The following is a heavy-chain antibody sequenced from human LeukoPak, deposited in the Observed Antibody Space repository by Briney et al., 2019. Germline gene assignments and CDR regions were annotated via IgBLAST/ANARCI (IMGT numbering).Heavy chain of an antibody. J-gene: IGHJ4*02. Sequence: SETLSLTCIVSGGSIGSYFLSWIRQPPAKGLDWIGYVYYSGSNNYNPSLKSRVPIPVDTSQNQFSLKLNSVTAADTAVYYCERGPSAYPYFDSWGQGTLVTVSS. CDR1: GGSIGSYF. CDR3: ERGPSAYPYFDS. V-gene: IGHV4-59*01. CDR2: VYYSGSN. D-gene: IGHD3-3*01.